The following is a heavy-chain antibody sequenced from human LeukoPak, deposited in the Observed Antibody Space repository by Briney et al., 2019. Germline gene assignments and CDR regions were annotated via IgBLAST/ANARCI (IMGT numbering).Heavy chain of an antibody. CDR3: AKDKGWLPGYGMDV. D-gene: IGHD5-12*01. J-gene: IGHJ6*02. CDR1: GFTFSSYG. V-gene: IGHV3-30*02. CDR2: IWYDGSNK. Sequence: HPGGSLRLSCAASGFTFSSYGMHWVRQAPGKGLEWVAVIWYDGSNKYYADSVKGRFSISRDNSKNTLYLQMNSLRAEDTAVYYCAKDKGWLPGYGMDVWGRGTTVTVS.